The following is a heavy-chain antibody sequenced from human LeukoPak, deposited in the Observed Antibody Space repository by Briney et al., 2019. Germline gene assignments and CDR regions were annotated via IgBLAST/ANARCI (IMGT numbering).Heavy chain of an antibody. CDR1: GDSVSSNSAA. CDR3: GRGFSEATPGAINY. D-gene: IGHD2-2*02. CDR2: AYYRSKWRS. Sequence: SQTLSLTCAISGDSVSSNSAAWNWIRQSPSRGLEWLGRAYYRSKWRSDYAPSVRGRITINPDTSKNQFSLQLNSLTPGDTAVYYCGRGFSEATPGAINYWGPGTLVTVSS. J-gene: IGHJ4*02. V-gene: IGHV6-1*01.